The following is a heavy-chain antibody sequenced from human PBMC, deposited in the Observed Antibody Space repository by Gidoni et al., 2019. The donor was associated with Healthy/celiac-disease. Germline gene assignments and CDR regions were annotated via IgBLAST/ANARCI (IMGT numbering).Heavy chain of an antibody. CDR1: GFTFRSYA. D-gene: IGHD5-12*01. CDR2: ISGSGGST. CDR3: AKARWLQLDAFDI. V-gene: IGHV3-23*01. J-gene: IGHJ3*02. Sequence: EVQLLESGGGLVHPGGSLRLFGAASGFTFRSYAMSWVRQAPGKGLEWVSAISGSGGSTYYADSVKGRFTISRDNSKNTLYLQMNSLRAEDTAVYYCAKARWLQLDAFDIWGQGTMVTVSS.